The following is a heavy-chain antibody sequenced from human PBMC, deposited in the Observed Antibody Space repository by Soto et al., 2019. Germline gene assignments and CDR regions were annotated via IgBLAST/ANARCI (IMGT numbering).Heavy chain of an antibody. Sequence: XSVKVSCKASGYTFTSYYMHWVRQAPVQGLEWMGIINPSGGSTSYSQKFQGRVTMTRDTSTSTVYMELSSLRSEDTAVYYCARESYSSSWASRYNWFDPWGQGTLVTVSS. V-gene: IGHV1-46*01. J-gene: IGHJ5*02. CDR3: ARESYSSSWASRYNWFDP. CDR1: GYTFTSYY. D-gene: IGHD6-13*01. CDR2: INPSGGST.